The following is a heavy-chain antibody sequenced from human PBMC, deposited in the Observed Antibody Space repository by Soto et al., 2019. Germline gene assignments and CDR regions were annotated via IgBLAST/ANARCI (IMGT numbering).Heavy chain of an antibody. CDR2: IDPSDSYI. V-gene: IGHV5-10-1*01. D-gene: IGHD6-13*01. CDR1: GYSFTSYW. J-gene: IGHJ4*02. Sequence: GESLKISCKGSGYSFTSYWISWVRQMPGRGLEWMGRIDPSDSYIKYSPSFQGHITISADKSSSTTYLQLNSLKASDTAMYYCARNWDNSSSGGIYLFNSWGQGTLLTVSS. CDR3: ARNWDNSSSGGIYLFNS.